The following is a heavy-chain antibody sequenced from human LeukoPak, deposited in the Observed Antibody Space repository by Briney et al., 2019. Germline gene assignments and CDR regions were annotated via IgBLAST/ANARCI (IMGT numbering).Heavy chain of an antibody. CDR3: FRPGDDFADY. J-gene: IGHJ4*02. Sequence: GGSLRLSCAASGFTFSESTIHWVRQASGKGLEWVGRIRDKAHSYATTYAASVKGRFSISRDDLENTAYLQMNSLKTEDTAVYYCFRPGDDFADYWGQGTLVTVSS. CDR2: IRDKAHSYAT. CDR1: GFTFSEST. D-gene: IGHD3-16*01. V-gene: IGHV3-73*01.